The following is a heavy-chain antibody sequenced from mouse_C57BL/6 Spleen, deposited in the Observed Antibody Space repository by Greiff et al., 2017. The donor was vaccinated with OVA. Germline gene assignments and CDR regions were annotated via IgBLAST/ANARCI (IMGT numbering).Heavy chain of an antibody. Sequence: VQLKQPGAELVKPGASVKMSCKASGYTFTSYWITWVKQRPGQGLEWIGDIYPGSGSTNYNEKFKSKATLTVDTSSSTAYMQLSSLTSEDSAVYYCARFERGGPPYYFDYWGQGTTLTVSS. V-gene: IGHV1-55*01. J-gene: IGHJ2*01. D-gene: IGHD3-3*01. CDR3: ARFERGGPPYYFDY. CDR1: GYTFTSYW. CDR2: IYPGSGST.